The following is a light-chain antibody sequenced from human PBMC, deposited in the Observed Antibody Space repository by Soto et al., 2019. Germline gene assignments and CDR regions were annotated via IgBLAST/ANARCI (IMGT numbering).Light chain of an antibody. Sequence: TVMTQSPAILSVSPGERVTLSCRASQSLRSKFLAWYQQKPGQAPRLLVYGTSIRATDIPPRFSGSGSGTEFTLTISGLQSEDFAVYYCHQYDNWPRTFGQGTKLEIK. CDR1: QSLRSKF. CDR3: HQYDNWPRT. J-gene: IGKJ2*01. V-gene: IGKV3-15*01. CDR2: GTS.